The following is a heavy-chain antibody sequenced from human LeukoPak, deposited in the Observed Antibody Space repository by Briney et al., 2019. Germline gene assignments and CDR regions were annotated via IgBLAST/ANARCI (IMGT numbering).Heavy chain of an antibody. D-gene: IGHD2/OR15-2a*01. J-gene: IGHJ4*02. V-gene: IGHV3-33*08. Sequence: GGSLRLSCAASGFTFNNYAMNWVRQAPGKGLEWVALIWYDGSNKYYADSVKGRLTISRDNSKNTLYLQMNSLRAEDTAVYYCAREGPRGNSQFDYWGQGTLVTVSS. CDR3: AREGPRGNSQFDY. CDR1: GFTFNNYA. CDR2: IWYDGSNK.